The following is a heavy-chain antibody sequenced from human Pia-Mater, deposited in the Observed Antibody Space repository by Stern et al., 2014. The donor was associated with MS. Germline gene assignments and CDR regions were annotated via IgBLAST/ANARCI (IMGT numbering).Heavy chain of an antibody. CDR2: INTHTGKP. V-gene: IGHV7-4-1*02. Sequence: QVQLVQSGSELKKPGASVKVSCKASGYTFTNYAMNWVRQAPGQGFEWMGWINTHTGKPKYAQGLTGRFVFALDTSVSTAFLQINSLNVEDTAVYYCATQIALPGXXDAWGQGTLVTVSS. CDR3: ATQIALPGXXDA. J-gene: IGHJ5*02. CDR1: GYTFTNYA. D-gene: IGHD6-19*01.